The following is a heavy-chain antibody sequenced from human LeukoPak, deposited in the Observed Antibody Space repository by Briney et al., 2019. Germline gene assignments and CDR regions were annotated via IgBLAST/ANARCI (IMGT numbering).Heavy chain of an antibody. CDR3: ARYGLRGCTSTNCYTSYYYYGMDV. D-gene: IGHD2-2*02. J-gene: IGHJ6*02. Sequence: GESLKISCKGSGYSFVDYWIGWVRQMPGKGPELLGLIFPHDSDTIYSPSFQGQVTISVDKSISTAYVQWSSLKASDTAMYYRARYGLRGCTSTNCYTSYYYYGMDVWGQGTTVIVSS. CDR2: IFPHDSDT. CDR1: GYSFVDYW. V-gene: IGHV5-51*01.